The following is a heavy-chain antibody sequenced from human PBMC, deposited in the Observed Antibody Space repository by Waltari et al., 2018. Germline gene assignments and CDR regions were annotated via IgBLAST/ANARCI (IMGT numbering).Heavy chain of an antibody. V-gene: IGHV4-34*01. CDR3: ARGYPGYSSGWDLYYFDY. D-gene: IGHD6-19*01. CDR1: GGSFSGYY. CDR2: INHSGST. J-gene: IGHJ4*02. Sequence: QVQLQQWGAGLLKPSETLSLTCAVYGGSFSGYYWSWIRQPPGKGLEWIGEINHSGSTNYNPSLKIRVTISVDTSKNQFSLKLSSVTAADTAVYYCARGYPGYSSGWDLYYFDYWGQGTLVTVSS.